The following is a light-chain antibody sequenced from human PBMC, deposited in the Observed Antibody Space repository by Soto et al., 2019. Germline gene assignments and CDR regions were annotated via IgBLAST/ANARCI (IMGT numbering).Light chain of an antibody. J-gene: IGKJ1*01. V-gene: IGKV4-1*01. Sequence: DIVMTQSPDSLAVSLGERATINCKSSQSVLYSSNNKNHLAWYQQKSGQPPKLLIYWASTRESGVPDRFRGSGSGTDFTLTIISLQAEDVAVYYCQQYYSTPWTFGQGTKVEIK. CDR3: QQYYSTPWT. CDR2: WAS. CDR1: QSVLYSSNNKNH.